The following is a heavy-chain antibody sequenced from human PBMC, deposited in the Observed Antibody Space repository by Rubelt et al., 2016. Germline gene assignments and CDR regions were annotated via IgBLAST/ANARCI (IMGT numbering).Heavy chain of an antibody. CDR3: ARDSSPKQTVTTVVFLPID. D-gene: IGHD4-11*01. CDR1: GFAFSSYS. Sequence: GGGLVKPGGSLRLSCAASGFAFSSYSMNWVRQAPGKGLEWVSSISSSSSYIYYADSVKGRFTISRDNAKNSLYLQMNSLRAEETAVYYCARDSSPKQTVTTVVFLPIDWGQGTLVTVSS. CDR2: ISSSSSYI. V-gene: IGHV3-21*01. J-gene: IGHJ4*02.